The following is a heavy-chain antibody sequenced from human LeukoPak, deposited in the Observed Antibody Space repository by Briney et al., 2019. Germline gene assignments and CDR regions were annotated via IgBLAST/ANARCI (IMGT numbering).Heavy chain of an antibody. CDR1: GGSISSSSYY. V-gene: IGHV4-39*01. CDR3: ASAYYDFWSGPDAFDI. J-gene: IGHJ3*02. Sequence: PSETLSLICTVSGGSISSSSYYWGWIRQPPGKGLEWIGSIYYSGSTYYNPSLKSRVTISVDTSKNQFSLKLSSVTAADTAVYYCASAYYDFWSGPDAFDIWGQGTMVTVSS. D-gene: IGHD3-3*01. CDR2: IYYSGST.